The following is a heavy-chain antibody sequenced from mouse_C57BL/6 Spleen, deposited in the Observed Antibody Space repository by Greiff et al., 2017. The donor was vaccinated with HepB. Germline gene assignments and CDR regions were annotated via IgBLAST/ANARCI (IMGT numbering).Heavy chain of an antibody. Sequence: QVHVKQPGAELVRPGSSVKLSCKASGYTFTSYWMHWVKQRPIQGLEWIGNIDPSDSETHYNQKFKDKATLTVDKSSSKAYMQLSSLTSEDSAVYYCARSNYYDFAYWGKGTLVTVSA. V-gene: IGHV1-52*01. CDR1: GYTFTSYW. CDR3: ARSNYYDFAY. CDR2: IDPSDSET. D-gene: IGHD2-4*01. J-gene: IGHJ3*01.